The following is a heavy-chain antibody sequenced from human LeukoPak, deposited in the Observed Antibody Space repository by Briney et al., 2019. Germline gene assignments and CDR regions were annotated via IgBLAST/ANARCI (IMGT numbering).Heavy chain of an antibody. Sequence: PGASLRLSCAASGFTFSSYAMSWVRQAPGKVLEWVSAIGGSGGSTYYADSVKGRFTISRDTSKHKLYLQMNSLRAEDTAVYYCAKDRLGSLHWFAPWGQGTLVTVSS. CDR1: GFTFSSYA. CDR2: IGGSGGST. D-gene: IGHD3-16*01. CDR3: AKDRLGSLHWFAP. V-gene: IGHV3-23*01. J-gene: IGHJ5*02.